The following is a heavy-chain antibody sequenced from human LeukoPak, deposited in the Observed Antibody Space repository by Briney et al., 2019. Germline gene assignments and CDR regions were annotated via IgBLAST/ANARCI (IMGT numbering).Heavy chain of an antibody. J-gene: IGHJ3*02. CDR2: INPSGGST. CDR3: ARGPIVLRYFDWLSPYDAFDI. D-gene: IGHD3-9*01. CDR1: GYTFTGYY. Sequence: ASVKVSCKASGYTFTGYYMHWVRQAPGQGLEWMGIINPSGGSTSYAQKFQGRVTMTRDTSTSTVYMELSSLRSEDTAVYYCARGPIVLRYFDWLSPYDAFDIWGQGTMVTVSS. V-gene: IGHV1-46*01.